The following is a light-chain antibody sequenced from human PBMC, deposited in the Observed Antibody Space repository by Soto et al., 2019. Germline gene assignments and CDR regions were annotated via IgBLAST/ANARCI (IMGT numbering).Light chain of an antibody. J-gene: IGKJ1*01. CDR3: QQYTNTNNPWM. CDR2: DAS. CDR1: QTITTW. Sequence: DIRVTQSPPTLSASVVDRVTITCRASQTITTWMAWYQQKPGKAPKLLVYDASTLQSGVATRFSGSGSGTEFTLIISGLQPEDSATYYCQQYTNTNNPWMFGQGTKVEI. V-gene: IGKV1-5*01.